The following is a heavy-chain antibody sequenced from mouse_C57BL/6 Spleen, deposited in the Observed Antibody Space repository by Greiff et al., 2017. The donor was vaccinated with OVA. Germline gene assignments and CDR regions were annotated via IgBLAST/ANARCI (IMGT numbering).Heavy chain of an antibody. V-gene: IGHV3-6*01. CDR1: GYSITSGYY. CDR2: ISYDGSN. CDR3: ASFYYYGSSYDWYFDV. Sequence: EVKLVESGPGLVKPSQSLSLTCSVTGYSITSGYYWNWIRQFPGNKLEWMGYISYDGSNNYNPSLKNRISITRDTSKNQFFLKLNSVTTEDTATYYCASFYYYGSSYDWYFDVWGTGTTVTVSS. J-gene: IGHJ1*03. D-gene: IGHD1-1*01.